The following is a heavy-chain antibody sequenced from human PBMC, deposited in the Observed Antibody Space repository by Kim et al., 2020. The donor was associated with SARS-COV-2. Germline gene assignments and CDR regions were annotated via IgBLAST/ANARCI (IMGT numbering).Heavy chain of an antibody. V-gene: IGHV5-51*01. CDR2: IYPGDSDT. CDR1: GYSFTSYW. Sequence: GESLKISCKGSGYSFTSYWIGWVRQMPGKGLEWMGIIYPGDSDTRYSPSFQGQVTISADKSISTAYLQWSSLKASDTAMYYCVRHIRGTYCSSTSCSRRSWYFELWGRGTLVTVSA. D-gene: IGHD2-2*01. CDR3: VRHIRGTYCSSTSCSRRSWYFEL. J-gene: IGHJ2*01.